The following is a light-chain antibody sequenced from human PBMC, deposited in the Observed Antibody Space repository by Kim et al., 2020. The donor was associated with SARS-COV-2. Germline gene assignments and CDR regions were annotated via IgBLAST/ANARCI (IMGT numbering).Light chain of an antibody. Sequence: VKLTCTLSSGHSRYAIAWHQQQPEKGPRYLMKLNSDGSHSKGDGIPDRFSGSTSGAERYLTISSLQSEDEADYYCQTWGTGIHVVFGGGTQLTVL. CDR2: LNSDGSH. V-gene: IGLV4-69*02. CDR3: QTWGTGIHVV. J-gene: IGLJ2*01. CDR1: SGHSRYA.